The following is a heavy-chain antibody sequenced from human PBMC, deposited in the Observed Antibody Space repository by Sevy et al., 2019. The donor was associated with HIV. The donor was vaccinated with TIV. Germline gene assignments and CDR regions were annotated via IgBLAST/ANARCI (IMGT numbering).Heavy chain of an antibody. J-gene: IGHJ5*02. V-gene: IGHV4-59*01. D-gene: IGHD6-19*01. CDR3: ARATRPVANWFDP. CDR2: IHYSGST. CDR1: GGSISDYY. Sequence: SETLSLTCTVSGGSISDYYRNWIRQPPGKGLEWIGYIHYSGSTNYNPSLKSRVTISVDTSTDQFSLKLTSVTAADTAVYYCARATRPVANWFDPWGQGTLVTVSS.